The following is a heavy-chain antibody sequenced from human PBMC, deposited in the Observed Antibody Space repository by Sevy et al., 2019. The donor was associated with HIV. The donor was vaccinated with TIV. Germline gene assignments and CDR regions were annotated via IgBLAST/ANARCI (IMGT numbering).Heavy chain of an antibody. CDR3: ARYRIDVSISNWYYCDY. V-gene: IGHV1-18*01. D-gene: IGHD6-13*01. Sequence: ASVKVSCKTSGYTFTSYGITWVRQAPGQGLEWMGWVRANYGNTKCAQKFQDRVTMTTDTSTSTAYMELKSLRSDDTAIYFCARYRIDVSISNWYYCDYWGQGTLTTVSS. CDR2: VRANYGNT. CDR1: GYTFTSYG. J-gene: IGHJ4*02.